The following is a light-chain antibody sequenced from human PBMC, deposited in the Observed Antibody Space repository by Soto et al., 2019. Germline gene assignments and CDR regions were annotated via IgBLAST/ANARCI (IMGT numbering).Light chain of an antibody. Sequence: DIEMTQSPSTLSASVGDRVTITCRASQSIGSWLAWYQQKPGKAPKLLIYKASSLESGVPSRFSGSGSGTEFTLTISSLQPDDFATYYCQQYKSYFRTFGQGTKVEIK. CDR1: QSIGSW. CDR3: QQYKSYFRT. J-gene: IGKJ1*01. CDR2: KAS. V-gene: IGKV1-5*03.